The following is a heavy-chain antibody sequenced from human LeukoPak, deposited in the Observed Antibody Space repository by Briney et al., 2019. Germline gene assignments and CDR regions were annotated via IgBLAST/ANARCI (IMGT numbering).Heavy chain of an antibody. CDR1: GFTFSSYG. CDR2: ISYDGSNK. Sequence: GGSLRLSCAASGFTFSSYGMHWVRQAPGKGLEWVAVISYDGSNKYYADSVKGRFTISRDNSKNTLYLQMNSLRAEDTAVYYCAKDTSSSLPEYFQHWGQGTLVTVSS. CDR3: AKDTSSSLPEYFQH. J-gene: IGHJ1*01. V-gene: IGHV3-30*18. D-gene: IGHD6-13*01.